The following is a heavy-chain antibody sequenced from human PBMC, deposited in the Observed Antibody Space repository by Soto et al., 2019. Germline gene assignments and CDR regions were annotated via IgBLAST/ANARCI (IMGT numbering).Heavy chain of an antibody. CDR2: IYTSGST. CDR1: GGSISSYY. J-gene: IGHJ6*02. Sequence: ETLSLTCTVSGGSISSYYWSWIRQPAGKGLEWIGRIYTSGSTNYNPSLKSRVTMSVDTSKNQFSLKLSSVTAADTAVYYCAREGYCSSTSCYTTYYYGMDVWGQGTTVTVSS. V-gene: IGHV4-4*07. CDR3: AREGYCSSTSCYTTYYYGMDV. D-gene: IGHD2-2*02.